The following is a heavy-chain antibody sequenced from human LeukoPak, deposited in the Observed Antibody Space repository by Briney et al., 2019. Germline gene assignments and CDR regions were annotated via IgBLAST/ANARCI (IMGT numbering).Heavy chain of an antibody. CDR2: ISGSGGST. Sequence: GGSLRLSCAASGFTFSSYAMSWVRQAPGKGLEWVSAISGSGGSTYYADPVKGRFTISRDNSKNTLYLQMNSLRAEDTAVYYCAKEAGQDYYDSSGYYNDAFDIWGQGTMVTVSS. CDR3: AKEAGQDYYDSSGYYNDAFDI. J-gene: IGHJ3*02. CDR1: GFTFSSYA. V-gene: IGHV3-23*01. D-gene: IGHD3-22*01.